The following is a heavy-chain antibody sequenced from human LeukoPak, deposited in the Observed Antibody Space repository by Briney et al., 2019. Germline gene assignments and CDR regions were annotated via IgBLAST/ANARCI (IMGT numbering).Heavy chain of an antibody. CDR1: GFTFSSYG. J-gene: IGHJ4*02. CDR2: IRYDGSNK. V-gene: IGHV3-30*02. D-gene: IGHD3-16*01. Sequence: TGGSLRLSFAASGFTFSSYGMHGVRQAPGKGLEWVAFIRYDGSNKYYADSVKGRFTISRDNSKNTLYLQMNSLRAEDTAVYYCAKDLHLRSGGGVPLGYWGQGTLVTVSS. CDR3: AKDLHLRSGGGVPLGY.